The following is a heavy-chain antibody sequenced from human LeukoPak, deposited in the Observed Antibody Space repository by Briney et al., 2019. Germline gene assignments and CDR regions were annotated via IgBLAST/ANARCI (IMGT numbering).Heavy chain of an antibody. D-gene: IGHD1-26*01. J-gene: IGHJ4*02. Sequence: KTSETLSLTCAVSGGSIRTTNLWRWVRRPPRKGLEWIGEVHLSGASNYNPSLKSRVSMSIDNSKNQLSLKLTSVTAADTAIYYCARESGAFCPFGFWGQGTLVTVSS. CDR1: GGSIRTTNL. CDR3: ARESGAFCPFGF. V-gene: IGHV4-4*02. CDR2: VHLSGAS.